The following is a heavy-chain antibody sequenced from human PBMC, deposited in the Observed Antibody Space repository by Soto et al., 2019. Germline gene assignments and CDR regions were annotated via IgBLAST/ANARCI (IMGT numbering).Heavy chain of an antibody. D-gene: IGHD3-16*01. CDR3: ARGTSASSYYYHGMDV. V-gene: IGHV3-23*01. J-gene: IGHJ6*02. CDR1: GFTLETNA. CDR2: MSGNGGFT. Sequence: EVQLLESGGGLEQPGRSLRLSCAASGFTLETNAMNWVRQAPGKGLEWVSAMSGNGGFTYYADSVKGRFTISRDSSKNTLYLQMNSLRGEDTAIYFCARGTSASSYYYHGMDVWGQGTTVTVSS.